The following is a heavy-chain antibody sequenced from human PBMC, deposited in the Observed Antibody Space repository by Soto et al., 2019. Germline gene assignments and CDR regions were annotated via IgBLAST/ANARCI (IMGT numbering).Heavy chain of an antibody. CDR2: INNSGKT. V-gene: IGHV4-39*01. CDR1: GGSISSSSYY. Sequence: QLQLQESGPGLVKPSETLSLTCTVSGGSISSSSYYWAWIRQPPGQGLEWIGSINNSGKTYYKPFRTSRVTISVDTPKHQFSLRLTPVTAADAAVYYCVRELWGQSDPWGQGTLVTVSS. CDR3: VRELWGQSDP. J-gene: IGHJ5*02. D-gene: IGHD2-21*01.